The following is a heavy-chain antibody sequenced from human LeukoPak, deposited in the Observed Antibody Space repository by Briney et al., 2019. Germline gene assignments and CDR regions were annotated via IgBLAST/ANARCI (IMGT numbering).Heavy chain of an antibody. CDR2: ISGNGVYT. CDR3: AKEPVAAAGTFDY. D-gene: IGHD6-25*01. CDR1: GFTFSSYA. V-gene: IGHV3-23*01. Sequence: GGSLRLSCAASGFTFSSYAMSWVRQDPGRGLEWVSAISGNGVYTWYADSMKGRFTISRDNSKNTLYLQMSSLRAEDTAVYYCAKEPVAAAGTFDYWGQGTLVTVSS. J-gene: IGHJ4*02.